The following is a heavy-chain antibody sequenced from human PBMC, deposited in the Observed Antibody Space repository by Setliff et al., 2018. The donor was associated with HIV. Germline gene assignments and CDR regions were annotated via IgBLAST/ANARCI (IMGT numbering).Heavy chain of an antibody. V-gene: IGHV4-4*02. CDR3: ATRGNDILTPHAFHI. CDR1: GGSISNTNR. Sequence: SETLSLTCAVSGGSISNTNRWNWVRQPPGKGLEWIGEIYHSGSTNYNSSLKSRVTISVDKSKNQFSLKLSSVTAADTAVYYCATRGNDILTPHAFHIWGQGTRVTVSS. D-gene: IGHD3-9*01. J-gene: IGHJ3*02. CDR2: IYHSGST.